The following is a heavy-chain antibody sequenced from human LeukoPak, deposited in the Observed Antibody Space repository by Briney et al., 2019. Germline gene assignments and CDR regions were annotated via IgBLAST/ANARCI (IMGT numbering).Heavy chain of an antibody. CDR1: GYTFTSYD. J-gene: IGHJ3*02. V-gene: IGHV1-8*03. CDR2: MNPNSGNT. Sequence: ASVKVSCKASGYTFTSYDINWVRQATGQGLEWMGWMNPNSGNTGYAQKFQGGVTITRNTSISTAYMELSSLRSEDTAVYYCARSKGGSYEGDAFDIWGQGTMVTVSS. D-gene: IGHD1-26*01. CDR3: ARSKGGSYEGDAFDI.